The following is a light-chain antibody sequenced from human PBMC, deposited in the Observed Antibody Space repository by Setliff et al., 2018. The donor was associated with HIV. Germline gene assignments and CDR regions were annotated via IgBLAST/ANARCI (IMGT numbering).Light chain of an antibody. CDR3: CSNTGSNTYV. V-gene: IGLV2-23*01. J-gene: IGLJ1*01. Sequence: SALTQPASVSGSPGQSITISCTGTSGDVGRYNLVSWYQQQPGKPPKLMIYQASKRPSGVSNRFSGSKSSNTASLTISGLQAEDEADYYCCSNTGSNTYVFGTGTKVTVL. CDR2: QAS. CDR1: SGDVGRYNL.